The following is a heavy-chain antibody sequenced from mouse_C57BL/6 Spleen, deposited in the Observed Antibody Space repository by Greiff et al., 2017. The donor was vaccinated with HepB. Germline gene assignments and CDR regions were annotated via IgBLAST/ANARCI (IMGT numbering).Heavy chain of an antibody. CDR3: ARRGYSNNAMDY. Sequence: QVQLQQPGAELVRPGSSVKLSCKASGYTFTSYWMDWVKQRPGQGLEWIGNIYPSDSETHYNQKFKDKATLTVDKSSSTAYMQLSSLTSEDSAVYYCARRGYSNNAMDYWGQGTSVTVSS. CDR2: IYPSDSET. CDR1: GYTFTSYW. J-gene: IGHJ4*01. V-gene: IGHV1-61*01. D-gene: IGHD2-5*01.